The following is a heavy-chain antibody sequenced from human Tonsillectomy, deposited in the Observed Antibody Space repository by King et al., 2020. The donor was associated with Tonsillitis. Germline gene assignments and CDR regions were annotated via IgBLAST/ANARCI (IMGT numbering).Heavy chain of an antibody. CDR2: IYHTGST. V-gene: IGHV4-59*01. D-gene: IGHD3-10*01. CDR3: ARGYYYGSGRHPGDFDY. J-gene: IGHJ4*02. CDR1: GGSISPYY. Sequence: LQLQESGPGLVKPSETLSLTCTVSGGSISPYYWSWIRQPPGKGLEWIGYIYHTGSTNYNPSLKSRVTISVDTSKNQFSLNLSSVTAADTAVYYFARGYYYGSGRHPGDFDYWGQGTLVTVSS.